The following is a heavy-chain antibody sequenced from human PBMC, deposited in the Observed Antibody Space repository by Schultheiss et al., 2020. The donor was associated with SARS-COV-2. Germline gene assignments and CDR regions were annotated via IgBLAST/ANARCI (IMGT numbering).Heavy chain of an antibody. CDR2: ISAYNGNT. CDR3: ARGSVAAAGAENSSRPPVDY. D-gene: IGHD6-13*01. V-gene: IGHV1-18*01. Sequence: ASVKVSCKASGGTFSSYAISWVRQAPGQGLEWMGWISAYNGNTNYAQKFQGRVTITRDTSASTAYMELSSLRSEDTAVYYCARGSVAAAGAENSSRPPVDYWGQGTLVTVSS. CDR1: GGTFSSYA. J-gene: IGHJ4*02.